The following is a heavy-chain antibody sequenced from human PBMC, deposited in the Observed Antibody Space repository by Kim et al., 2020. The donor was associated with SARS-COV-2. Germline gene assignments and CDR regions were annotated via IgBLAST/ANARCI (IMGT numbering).Heavy chain of an antibody. CDR2: IHHNGNS. Sequence: SETLSLTCAVSGAAIDDYYWSWIRQAPGKGLEWIGYIHHNGNSNSNPSLESRVTISLDTSRNQFSLKLTYVTAADSAVYFCARKRADSSGFIDSWGRGTPVIVSS. D-gene: IGHD3-22*01. CDR3: ARKRADSSGFIDS. CDR1: GAAIDDYY. V-gene: IGHV4-59*01. J-gene: IGHJ4*02.